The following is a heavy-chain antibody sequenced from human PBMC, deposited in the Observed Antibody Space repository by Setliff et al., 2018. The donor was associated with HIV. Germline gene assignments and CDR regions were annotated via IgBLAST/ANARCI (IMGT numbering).Heavy chain of an antibody. CDR3: ARDGYYYDSSGHLAYYFDY. CDR2: INTYTGNP. J-gene: IGHJ4*02. V-gene: IGHV7-4-1*02. Sequence: ASVKVSCKASGYTISTSGISWVRQAPGQGLEWMGWINTYTGNPTYAQDFTGRFVFSLDTSVSTAYLQISSLKAEDIAVYYCARDGYYYDSSGHLAYYFDYWGQGTLVTVSS. CDR1: GYTISTSG. D-gene: IGHD3-22*01.